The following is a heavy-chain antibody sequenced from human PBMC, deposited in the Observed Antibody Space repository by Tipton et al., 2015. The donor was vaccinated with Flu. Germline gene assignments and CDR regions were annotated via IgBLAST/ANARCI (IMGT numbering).Heavy chain of an antibody. Sequence: SLRLSCAASGFTFSSYAMTWVRQAPEKGLEWVSTFTSTGDNTFYADSVKGRFTISRDNSKNTLSLQMNSLGVDDTAVYYCAKANCGGDCRLFDYWGQGTLVTVSS. CDR2: FTSTGDNT. D-gene: IGHD2-21*02. V-gene: IGHV3-23*01. CDR3: AKANCGGDCRLFDY. CDR1: GFTFSSYA. J-gene: IGHJ4*02.